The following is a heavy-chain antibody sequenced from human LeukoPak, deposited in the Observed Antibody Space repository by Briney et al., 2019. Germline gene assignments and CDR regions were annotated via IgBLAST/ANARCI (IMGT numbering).Heavy chain of an antibody. CDR2: ISGSGGST. D-gene: IGHD2-2*01. CDR1: GFTFSSYA. CDR3: AKSETCSSTSCYVGYYYYGMDV. V-gene: IGHV3-23*01. J-gene: IGHJ6*02. Sequence: GGSLRLSCAASGFTFSSYAMSWVRQAPGKGLEWVSAISGSGGSTYYADSVKGRFTISRDNSKNTLYLQTNSLRAEDTAVYYCAKSETCSSTSCYVGYYYYGMDVWGQGTTVTVSS.